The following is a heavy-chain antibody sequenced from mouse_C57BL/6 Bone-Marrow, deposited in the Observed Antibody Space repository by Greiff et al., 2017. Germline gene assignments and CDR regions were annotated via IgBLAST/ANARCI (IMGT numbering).Heavy chain of an antibody. CDR3: ASLYDGYYGGYAMDY. Sequence: EVKLMESGGGLVQPGGSLSLSCAASGFTFTDYYMSWVRQPPGKALEWLGFIRNKANGYTTEYSASVKGRFTISRDNSQSILYLQMNALRAEDSATYYCASLYDGYYGGYAMDYWGQGTSVTVSS. CDR1: GFTFTDYY. J-gene: IGHJ4*01. CDR2: IRNKANGYTT. V-gene: IGHV7-3*01. D-gene: IGHD2-3*01.